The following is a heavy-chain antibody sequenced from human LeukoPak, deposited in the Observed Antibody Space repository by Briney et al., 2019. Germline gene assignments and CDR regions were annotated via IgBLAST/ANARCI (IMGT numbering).Heavy chain of an antibody. J-gene: IGHJ4*02. CDR3: ARDLAWGGY. D-gene: IGHD7-27*01. Sequence: GGSLRLSCVASGFTFSIYNMSWVRQAPGKGLEWVSSITSSSSSMYSADSVKGRLTISRDNAKNSLYLQMNSLRAEDTAVYYCARDLAWGGYWGQGTLVTVSS. V-gene: IGHV3-21*01. CDR1: GFTFSIYN. CDR2: ITSSSSSM.